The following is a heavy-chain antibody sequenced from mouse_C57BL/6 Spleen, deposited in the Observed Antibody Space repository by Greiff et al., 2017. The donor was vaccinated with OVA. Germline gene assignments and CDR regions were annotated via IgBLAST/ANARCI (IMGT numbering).Heavy chain of an antibody. Sequence: VQLQQPGAELVRPGSSVKLSCKASGYTFTSYWMHWVKQRPIQGLEWIGNIDPSDSETHYNQKFKDKATLTVDKSSSTAYMQLSSLTSEDSAVYYCARGYSNYYFDYWGQGTTLTVSS. CDR1: GYTFTSYW. CDR3: ARGYSNYYFDY. J-gene: IGHJ2*01. D-gene: IGHD2-5*01. V-gene: IGHV1-52*01. CDR2: IDPSDSET.